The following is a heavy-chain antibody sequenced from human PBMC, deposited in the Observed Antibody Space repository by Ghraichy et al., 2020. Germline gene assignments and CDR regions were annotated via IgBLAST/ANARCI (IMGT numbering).Heavy chain of an antibody. CDR1: GYSISSGYY. CDR2: IYHSGST. V-gene: IGHV4-38-2*02. J-gene: IGHJ4*02. CDR3: ARDPGPDGSGWYYFDS. Sequence: SETLSLTCSVSGYSISSGYYWGWIRQPPGKGLEWIGSIYHSGSTYYNPSLKSRVTISVDTSKNQFSLKLSSVTAADTAVYYCARDPGPDGSGWYYFDSWGQGTLVTVSS. D-gene: IGHD6-13*01.